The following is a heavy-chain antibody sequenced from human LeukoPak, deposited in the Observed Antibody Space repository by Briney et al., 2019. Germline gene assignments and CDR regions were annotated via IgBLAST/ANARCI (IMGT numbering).Heavy chain of an antibody. CDR3: AREARLASAAGLDV. Sequence: SETLSLTCDIFGDSISDYYWSWLRQPAGKGLEWIGRLHGSAAIKYNPSLRSRLSLSGDTSKNQFSLKLSSVTAADTAVYYCAREARLASAAGLDVWGQGTMVTVS. D-gene: IGHD5-12*01. V-gene: IGHV4-4*07. J-gene: IGHJ6*02. CDR1: GDSISDYY. CDR2: LHGSAAI.